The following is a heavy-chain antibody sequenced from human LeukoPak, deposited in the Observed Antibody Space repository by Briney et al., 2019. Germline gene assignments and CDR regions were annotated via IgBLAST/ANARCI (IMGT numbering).Heavy chain of an antibody. CDR1: GFTFNYY. J-gene: IGHJ5*02. V-gene: IGHV3-11*01. CDR3: ATDGAGFDT. CDR2: INIGGTNT. Sequence: GSLRLSCSASGFTFNYYMGLIRQAPGKGLEWLSYINIGGTNTHYADSVKGRFTISRDNAKKSLYLEMNNLRAEDTAVYYCATDGAGFDTWGQGVLVTVSS.